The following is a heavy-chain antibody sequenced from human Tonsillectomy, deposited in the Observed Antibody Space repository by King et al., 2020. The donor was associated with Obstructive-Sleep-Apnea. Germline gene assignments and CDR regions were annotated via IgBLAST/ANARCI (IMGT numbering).Heavy chain of an antibody. J-gene: IGHJ3*02. D-gene: IGHD5-24*01. CDR1: GGSISIGGYY. V-gene: IGHV4-31*03. Sequence: PLQESGPGLVKPSQTLSLTCSVSGGSISIGGYYWSWIRQHPGKGLEWIGFIYYTGSTYHNPSLKSRVTMSADTSENQFSLKLSSVTAADTAVYYCARVPREVATHAFDIWGQGTMVSVSS. CDR3: ARVPREVATHAFDI. CDR2: IYYTGST.